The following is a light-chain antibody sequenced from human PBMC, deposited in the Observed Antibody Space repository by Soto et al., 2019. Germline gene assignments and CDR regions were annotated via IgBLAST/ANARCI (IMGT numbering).Light chain of an antibody. V-gene: IGKV3-20*01. J-gene: IGKJ5*01. Sequence: EVLLTKSPAALSVSPWERATLSCRASQLIGKKLAWYQQKPGQSPRLLIYGASSRATGIPDRFSGSGSGTDFTLTISRLEPEDFAVYYCQQYGSSPITFGQGTRLAIK. CDR1: QLIGKK. CDR2: GAS. CDR3: QQYGSSPIT.